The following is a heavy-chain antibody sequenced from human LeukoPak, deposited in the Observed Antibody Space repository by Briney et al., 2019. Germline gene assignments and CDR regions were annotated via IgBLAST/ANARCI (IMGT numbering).Heavy chain of an antibody. CDR1: GLTFRNHA. Sequence: GKSLRLSCAASGLTFRNHAIHWVRQAPGKGLEWVTVISHDGGNDYYRDSVKGRFTISRDDSKNTIYLQMSSLTPEDTAVYYCARNEAAWGQGTMVTVSS. D-gene: IGHD6-25*01. CDR2: ISHDGGND. CDR3: ARNEAA. J-gene: IGHJ3*01. V-gene: IGHV3-30*04.